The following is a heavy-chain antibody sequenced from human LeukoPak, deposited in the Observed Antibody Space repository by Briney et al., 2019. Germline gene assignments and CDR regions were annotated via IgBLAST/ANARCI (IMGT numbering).Heavy chain of an antibody. CDR1: GYSFTRYF. CDR2: ISAYNGNT. J-gene: IGHJ4*02. Sequence: ASVKVSCKASGYSFTRYFIHWVRQAPGQGLEWMGWISAYNGNTNYAQKLQGRVTMTTDTYTSTAYMELRSLRSDDTAVYYCARSHITMIVVPESPFDYWGQGTLVTVSS. D-gene: IGHD3-22*01. V-gene: IGHV1-18*04. CDR3: ARSHITMIVVPESPFDY.